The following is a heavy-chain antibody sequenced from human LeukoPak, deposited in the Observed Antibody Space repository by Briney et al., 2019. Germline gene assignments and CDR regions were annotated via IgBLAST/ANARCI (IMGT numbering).Heavy chain of an antibody. V-gene: IGHV1-2*02. CDR3: ARGGIAAVGTFAFDI. CDR2: INPNSGGT. D-gene: IGHD6-13*01. Sequence: GASVKVSCKASRYTFTGYYMHWVRQAAGQGLEWMGWINPNSGGTNYAQKFQGGVTMTRDTSISTAYMELSRLRSDDTAVYYCARGGIAAVGTFAFDIWGQGTMVTVSS. CDR1: RYTFTGYY. J-gene: IGHJ3*02.